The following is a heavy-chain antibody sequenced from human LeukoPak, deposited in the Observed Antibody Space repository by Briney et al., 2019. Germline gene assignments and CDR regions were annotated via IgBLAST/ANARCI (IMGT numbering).Heavy chain of an antibody. D-gene: IGHD1-1*01. CDR2: IYSGVPT. CDR1: GVSINRFY. Sequence: SETLSLTCTTSGVSINRFYWSWVRQPPGKGLEWIGNIYSGVPTYFNPSLKSRVTISVDTSKNQFSLNLTSVTAADTAMYYCVQTTGGPGFDYWGQGIMVTVSS. J-gene: IGHJ4*02. V-gene: IGHV4-4*09. CDR3: VQTTGGPGFDY.